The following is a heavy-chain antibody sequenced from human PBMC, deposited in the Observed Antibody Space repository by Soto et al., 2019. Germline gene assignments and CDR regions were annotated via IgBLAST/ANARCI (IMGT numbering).Heavy chain of an antibody. Sequence: ASVKVSCKASGYTFTSYGISWVRQAPGQGLEWMGWISAYNGNTNYAQKLQGRVTMTTDTSTSTAYMELRSLRSDDTAVYYCATSHCSSTSCYTRYYYYYYMDVWGKGTTVTVSS. J-gene: IGHJ6*03. CDR2: ISAYNGNT. D-gene: IGHD2-2*02. V-gene: IGHV1-18*01. CDR3: ATSHCSSTSCYTRYYYYYYMDV. CDR1: GYTFTSYG.